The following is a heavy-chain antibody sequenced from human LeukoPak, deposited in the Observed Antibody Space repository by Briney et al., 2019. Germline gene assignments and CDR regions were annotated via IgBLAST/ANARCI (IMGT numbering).Heavy chain of an antibody. CDR1: GGSISSSSYY. CDR3: ARARVVGAPWGAFDI. Sequence: PSETLSLTCTVSGGSISSSSYYWGWIRQPPGRGLEWIGSISHSGTTFYNPSLKSRVTISLDTSKNQFSLNLTSVTAADTAVYYCARARVVGAPWGAFDIWGQGTMVTVSS. V-gene: IGHV4-39*07. CDR2: ISHSGTT. J-gene: IGHJ3*02. D-gene: IGHD1-26*01.